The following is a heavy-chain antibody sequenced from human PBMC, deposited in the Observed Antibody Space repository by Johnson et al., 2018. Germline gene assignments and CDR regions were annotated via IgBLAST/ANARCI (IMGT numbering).Heavy chain of an antibody. CDR3: ARRVRGVGGLDM. V-gene: IGHV4-39*02. D-gene: IGHD3-10*01. CDR2: IHYYSGSP. Sequence: QVQLQESGPGLVKPSETLSLTCTVSGGSVSSSGYNWAWIRQPPGKGLEWIGSIHYYSGSPNYNPSLKSRVTISVDPSKIHFSLKLTAVTAADTALYHCARRVRGVGGLDMWGQGTMVTVSS. CDR1: GGSVSSSGYN. J-gene: IGHJ3*02.